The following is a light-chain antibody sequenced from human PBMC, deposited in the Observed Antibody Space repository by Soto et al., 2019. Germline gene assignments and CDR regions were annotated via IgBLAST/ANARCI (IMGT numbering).Light chain of an antibody. J-gene: IGLJ2*01. CDR3: ETWDRSTHVV. V-gene: IGLV4-60*03. Sequence: QPVLTQSSSASASLGSSVKLTCTLGSGHSTYTIAWHQQQPGKAPRYLMKVERSGRYNKGSGVPDRFSGSSSGTDRYRTSANHQSEDEADFYCETWDRSTHVVFGGGTKLTVL. CDR1: SGHSTYT. CDR2: VERSGRY.